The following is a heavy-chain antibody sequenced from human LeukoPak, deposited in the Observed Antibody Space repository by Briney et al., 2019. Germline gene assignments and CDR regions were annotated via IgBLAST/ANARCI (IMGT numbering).Heavy chain of an antibody. D-gene: IGHD3-10*01. CDR1: GYTFTSYG. CDR2: IIPIFGTA. V-gene: IGHV1-69*05. Sequence: ASVKVSCKASGYTFTSYGISWVRQAPGQGLEWMGGIIPIFGTANYAQKFQGRVTITTDESTSTAYMELSSLRSEDTAVYYCARETTMVRGVMVFDYWGQGTLVTVSS. J-gene: IGHJ4*02. CDR3: ARETTMVRGVMVFDY.